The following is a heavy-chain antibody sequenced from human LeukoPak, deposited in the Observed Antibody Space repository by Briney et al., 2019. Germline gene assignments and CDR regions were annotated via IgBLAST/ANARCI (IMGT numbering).Heavy chain of an antibody. D-gene: IGHD3-3*01. CDR2: INQDGRDQ. CDR1: GFTFSSYW. J-gene: IGHJ4*02. CDR3: TRGDPDF. V-gene: IGHV3-7*01. Sequence: GGSLRLSCVASGFTFSSYWMQWVRQAPGKGLEWVANINQDGRDQYYADSVKGRFTISKDSATNSLYLQMNSLRVDDTAVYFCTRGDPDFWGQGTLVTVSS.